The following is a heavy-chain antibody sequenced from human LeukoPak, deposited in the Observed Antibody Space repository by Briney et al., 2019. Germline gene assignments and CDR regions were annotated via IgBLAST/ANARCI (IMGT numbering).Heavy chain of an antibody. J-gene: IGHJ4*02. D-gene: IGHD3/OR15-3a*01. CDR2: IYYSGST. V-gene: IGHV4-39*01. CDR3: ARAQGNGLIDF. CDR1: GGSISSSSYY. Sequence: SETLSLTCTVSGGSISSSSYYWGWIRQPPGKGLEWIGSIYYSGSTYYNPSLKSRVTISLDTSRNQFSLRLSSVTAADTADYYCARAQGNGLIDFWGQGTLVTVSS.